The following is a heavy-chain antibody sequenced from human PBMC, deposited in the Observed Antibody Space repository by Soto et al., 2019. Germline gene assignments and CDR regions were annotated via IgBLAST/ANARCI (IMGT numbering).Heavy chain of an antibody. CDR1: GYTFTHFY. J-gene: IGHJ4*02. CDR3: ARDEGGYDILTGYYKAHHFDY. D-gene: IGHD3-9*01. CDR2: ISPHNFNT. Sequence: QVQLEQSGAEVKKPGDSVKVSCKASGYTFTHFYITWVRQAPGQGLEWMGAISPHNFNTNYAQKFRGRVTLTTEKSTNKAYMNLRNLTSDDTAVYYCARDEGGYDILTGYYKAHHFDYWGQGVPVTVSS. V-gene: IGHV1-18*01.